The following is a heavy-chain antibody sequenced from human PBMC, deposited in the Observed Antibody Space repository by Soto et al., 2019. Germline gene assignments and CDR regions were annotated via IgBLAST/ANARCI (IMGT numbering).Heavy chain of an antibody. D-gene: IGHD3-10*01. CDR2: AYFRSRWFH. Sequence: QVQLQQSGPGLVKPSQTLSLTCSISGDSVSSNNASWNWIRQSPSRGLEWLGRAYFRSRWFHDYSTSLKSRLTINPDSSKNQFSLQLSSVTPEDTAVYFCARDGSGSYNHGGYFYYLDVWGKGTTVTVSS. V-gene: IGHV6-1*01. CDR1: GDSVSSNNAS. CDR3: ARDGSGSYNHGGYFYYLDV. J-gene: IGHJ6*03.